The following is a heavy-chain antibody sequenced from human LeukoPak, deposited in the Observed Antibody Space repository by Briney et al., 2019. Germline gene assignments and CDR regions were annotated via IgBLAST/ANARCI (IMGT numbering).Heavy chain of an antibody. D-gene: IGHD3-10*01. CDR1: GFSFSYYA. CDR3: ARGRYYYGSGSPTDFEY. J-gene: IGHJ4*02. CDR2: ISYDGNNK. V-gene: IGHV3-30-3*01. Sequence: PGRSLRLSCAASGFSFSYYAMHWVRQAPGKGLEWVAVISYDGNNKYHADSVKGRVTISRDNSKNTLYLQMNDLRTEDTAVYYAARGRYYYGSGSPTDFEYWGQGTLVTVSS.